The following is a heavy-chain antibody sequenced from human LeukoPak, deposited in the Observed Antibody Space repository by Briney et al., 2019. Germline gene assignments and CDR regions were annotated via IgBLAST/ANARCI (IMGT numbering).Heavy chain of an antibody. CDR3: AKAPVTSCRGAYCYPFDS. J-gene: IGHJ4*02. D-gene: IGHD2-21*01. CDR1: GFTLSTYA. CDR2: TSSSDAGT. Sequence: GWSLRLSCAASGFTLSTYAMSWVRQTPGKGLEGVAATSSSDAGTYHADSVRGRFTISRDNSKNTLYLQMNNLRAEDAAVYFCAKAPVTSCRGAYCYPFDSWGQGTLVTVSS. V-gene: IGHV3-23*01.